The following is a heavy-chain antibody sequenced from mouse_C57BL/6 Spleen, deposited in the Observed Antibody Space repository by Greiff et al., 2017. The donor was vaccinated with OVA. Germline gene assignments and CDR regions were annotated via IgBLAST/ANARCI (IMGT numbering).Heavy chain of an antibody. CDR3: AKNYYGSSYGYFDV. CDR2: INPNYGTT. Sequence: VHVKQSGPELVKPGASVKISCKASGYSFTDYNMNWVMQSNGKSLEWIGVINPNYGTTSYNQKFKGKATLTVDQSSSTAYMQLNSLTSEDSAVYYCAKNYYGSSYGYFDVWGTGTTVTVSS. V-gene: IGHV1-39*01. J-gene: IGHJ1*03. D-gene: IGHD1-1*01. CDR1: GYSFTDYN.